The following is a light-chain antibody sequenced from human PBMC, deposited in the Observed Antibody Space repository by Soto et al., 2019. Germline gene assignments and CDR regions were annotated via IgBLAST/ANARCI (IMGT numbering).Light chain of an antibody. J-gene: IGKJ4*01. CDR2: GAS. CDR3: QQYGNSLT. Sequence: EIALTQSPGTLSLSLGERVTLSCRASQSVSNNFVAWYQQRPGQAPRTLIYGASSRATGIPDRFSGSGSGTDFALSISGLEHEDSAVYYCQQYGNSLTFGGGTKVEIK. V-gene: IGKV3-20*01. CDR1: QSVSNNF.